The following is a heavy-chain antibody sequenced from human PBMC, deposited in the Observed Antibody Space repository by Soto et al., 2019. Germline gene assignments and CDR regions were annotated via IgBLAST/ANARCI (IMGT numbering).Heavy chain of an antibody. V-gene: IGHV4-30-4*01. J-gene: IGHJ3*01. CDR1: GASITSGDYY. D-gene: IGHD3-22*01. Sequence: PSETLSLTCIVSGASITSGDYYWSWIRQPPGKGLEWIGFIYHNGNTYYNPSLKSRLTMSVDTSKNQFSLKLRSVTAADTAVYYCARDSRRTYYYDSSAPGVWGQGTMVTVSS. CDR2: IYHNGNT. CDR3: ARDSRRTYYYDSSAPGV.